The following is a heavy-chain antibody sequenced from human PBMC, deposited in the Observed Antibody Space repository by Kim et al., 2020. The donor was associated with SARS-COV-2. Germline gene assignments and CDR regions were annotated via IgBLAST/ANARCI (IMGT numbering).Heavy chain of an antibody. D-gene: IGHD1-26*01. V-gene: IGHV3-30*04. CDR1: GLSFNTLA. J-gene: IGHJ5*02. Sequence: GGSLRLSCEASGLSFNTLAFHWVRQTPDKRLEWLALISYDGGLKFYADSLEGRSTISRDNTKNMIYLQIDSLRPEDTALYYCNSGIPGTWGQGTRVT. CDR2: ISYDGGLK. CDR3: NSGIPGT.